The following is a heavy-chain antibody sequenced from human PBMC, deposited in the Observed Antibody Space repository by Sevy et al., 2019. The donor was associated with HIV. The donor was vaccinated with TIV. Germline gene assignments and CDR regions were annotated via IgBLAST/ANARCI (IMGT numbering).Heavy chain of an antibody. D-gene: IGHD3-9*01. CDR2: IYWDGDK. V-gene: IGHV2-5*02. Sequence: SGPTLVKPTQTLTLTCTFSGFSLTTSGVGVGWIRQPPGKALEWLALIYWDGDKRYSPSLKSRLTITKDTSKNQVVLTMTNMDPVDTATYYCAHRPDNYDILTGYFPNWFDPWGQGTLVTVSS. CDR3: AHRPDNYDILTGYFPNWFDP. CDR1: GFSLTTSGVG. J-gene: IGHJ5*02.